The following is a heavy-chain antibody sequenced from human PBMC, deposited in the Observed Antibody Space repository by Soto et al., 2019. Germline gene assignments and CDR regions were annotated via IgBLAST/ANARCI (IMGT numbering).Heavy chain of an antibody. V-gene: IGHV3-30*18. CDR2: ISYDGSNK. Sequence: LRLSCAASGFTFSSYGMHWVRQAPGKGLEWVAVISYDGSNKYYADSVKGRFTISRDNSKNTLYLQINSLRAEDTAVYYCAKGISGKGPAFDIWRQGTMVTVSS. CDR3: AKGISGKGPAFDI. CDR1: GFTFSSYG. J-gene: IGHJ3*02. D-gene: IGHD1-26*01.